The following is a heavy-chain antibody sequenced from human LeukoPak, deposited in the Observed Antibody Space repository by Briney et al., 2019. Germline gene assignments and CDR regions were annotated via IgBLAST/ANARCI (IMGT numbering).Heavy chain of an antibody. CDR2: IFYSGST. D-gene: IGHD5-18*01. CDR3: ARGRRDTAMIIYYYYYYLDV. CDR1: GGSISISNYY. V-gene: IGHV4-39*07. J-gene: IGHJ6*03. Sequence: KPSETLSLTCTVSGGSISISNYYWGWIRQPPGKGLEWIGNIFYSGSTYYSPSLKSRVTISLDTSRNQFSLKLTSVTAADTAVYYCARGRRDTAMIIYYYYYYLDVWGKGTTVTISS.